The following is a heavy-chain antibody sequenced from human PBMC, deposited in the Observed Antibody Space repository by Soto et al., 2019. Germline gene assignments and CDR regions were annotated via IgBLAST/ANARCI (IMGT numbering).Heavy chain of an antibody. J-gene: IGHJ4*02. V-gene: IGHV3-11*03. CDR2: SSNSGTFT. Sequence: QVQLLESGGGLVTPGGSLRLTCAASGFSISDHYMSWIRQAPGKGLEWVSYSSNSGTFTKYADSVKGRFSISRDNAKKSRYLEINRLRGEGTSIYYCARSGDNYNVLDYLCQGTPVTVSS. D-gene: IGHD1-1*01. CDR1: GFSISDHY. CDR3: ARSGDNYNVLDY.